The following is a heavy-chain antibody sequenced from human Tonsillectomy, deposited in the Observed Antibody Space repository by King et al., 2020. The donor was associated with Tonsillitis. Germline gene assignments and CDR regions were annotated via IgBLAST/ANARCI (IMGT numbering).Heavy chain of an antibody. Sequence: VQLVESGGGLVQPGGSLRLSCAASGFTFSSYAMNWVRQAPGKGLEWVSDMRGNGVRKLYADSVKGRFTISRDYSKNTLYLQMNSLRAEDTAVYYCAKTYRPVGAANTPYSFDSWGQGTLVTVSS. V-gene: IGHV3-23*04. CDR1: GFTFSSYA. D-gene: IGHD1-26*01. CDR3: AKTYRPVGAANTPYSFDS. CDR2: MRGNGVRK. J-gene: IGHJ4*02.